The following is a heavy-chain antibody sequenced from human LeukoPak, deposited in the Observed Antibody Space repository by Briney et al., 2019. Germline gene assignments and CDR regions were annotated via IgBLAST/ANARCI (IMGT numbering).Heavy chain of an antibody. D-gene: IGHD6-19*01. J-gene: IGHJ4*02. CDR3: ARKSNTSSGWFAFDY. Sequence: ASAKVSCKASGYIFTSYYMHWVRQAPGQGLEWMGIINPSGGSTSYAQKFQGRVTMTRDTSITTAYMELSSLRSEDTAVYYCARKSNTSSGWFAFDYWGQGTLVTVSS. CDR1: GYIFTSYY. CDR2: INPSGGST. V-gene: IGHV1-46*01.